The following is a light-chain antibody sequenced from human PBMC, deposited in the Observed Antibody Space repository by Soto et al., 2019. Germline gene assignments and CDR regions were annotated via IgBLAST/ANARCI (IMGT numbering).Light chain of an antibody. J-gene: IGKJ5*01. V-gene: IGKV3-20*01. Sequence: EIVLTQSPGTLSLSPGERATLSCRASQSIITNYLAWYRQKPGQAPKLLIYAASSRATGIPDRFSGSGSGTEFTLTISSLQSADFAVYYCQQYTNWPLTFGQGTRLEIK. CDR3: QQYTNWPLT. CDR2: AAS. CDR1: QSIITNY.